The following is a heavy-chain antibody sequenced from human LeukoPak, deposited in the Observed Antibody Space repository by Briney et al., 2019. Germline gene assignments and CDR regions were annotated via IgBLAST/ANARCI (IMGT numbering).Heavy chain of an antibody. CDR1: GFTFSSYS. CDR3: ASYYGSGSSYYFDY. Sequence: GGSLRLSCAASGFTFSSYSMNWVRQAPGKGLEWVSYISSSSSTIYYADSVKGRFTISRDNAKNSLYLQMNSLRAEDTAVYYCASYYGSGSSYYFDYGGPGTLVTVSS. J-gene: IGHJ4*02. D-gene: IGHD3-10*01. V-gene: IGHV3-48*01. CDR2: ISSSSSTI.